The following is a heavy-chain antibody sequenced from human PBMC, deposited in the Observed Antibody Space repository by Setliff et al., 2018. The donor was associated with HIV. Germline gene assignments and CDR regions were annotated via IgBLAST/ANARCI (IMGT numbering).Heavy chain of an antibody. CDR2: INHSEST. D-gene: IGHD3-10*01. J-gene: IGHJ4*01. CDR3: ARGGGITWRSYSFDY. V-gene: IGHV4-34*01. CDR1: GESFSDYY. Sequence: PSETLSLTCAVYGESFSDYYWSWIRQPPGKGLEWIGEINHSESTNYNPSLKSRVTVSVDTYKKQFSLRLSSVSAADTALYYCARGGGITWRSYSFDYWGHGTLVTVSS.